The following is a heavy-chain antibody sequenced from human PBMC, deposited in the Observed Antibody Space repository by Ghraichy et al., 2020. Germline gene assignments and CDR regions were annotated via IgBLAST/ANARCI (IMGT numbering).Heavy chain of an antibody. V-gene: IGHV3-21*01. Sequence: LSLTCAASGFTFSNFTMHWVRQAPGKGLEWVSSISTSSSYIYYADSVKGRFTIYRDNAKNSLYLQMNRLRAEDPAVYYCARDFHPPAIVVVVAAEEGNAFEIWGQGTMVTVSS. J-gene: IGHJ3*02. D-gene: IGHD2-15*01. CDR3: ARDFHPPAIVVVVAAEEGNAFEI. CDR2: ISTSSSYI. CDR1: GFTFSNFT.